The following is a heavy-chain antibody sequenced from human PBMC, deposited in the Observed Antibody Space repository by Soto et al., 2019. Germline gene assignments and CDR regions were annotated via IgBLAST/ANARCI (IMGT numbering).Heavy chain of an antibody. CDR1: GFTFSSYG. J-gene: IGHJ4*02. CDR3: AKDGTWYSSGPFDY. D-gene: IGHD6-19*01. CDR2: ISYDGSNK. V-gene: IGHV3-30*18. Sequence: PGGSLRLSCAASGFTFSSYGMHWVRQAPGKGLEWVAVISYDGSNKYYADSVKGRFTISRDNSKNTLYLQMNSLRAEDTAVYYCAKDGTWYSSGPFDYWGQGTLVTVSS.